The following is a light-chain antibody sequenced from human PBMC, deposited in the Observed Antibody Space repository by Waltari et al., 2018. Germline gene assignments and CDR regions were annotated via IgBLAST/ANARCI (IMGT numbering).Light chain of an antibody. CDR1: QSISSW. J-gene: IGKJ1*01. Sequence: DIQMTQSPSTLSASVGDRVTITCRASQSISSWLAWYQQKPGKAPKLLIYKASSLESGVPSMFSGSGSGTEFTLTISSLQPDDFATYYCQQYNSYKKTFGQGTKVEIK. V-gene: IGKV1-5*03. CDR3: QQYNSYKKT. CDR2: KAS.